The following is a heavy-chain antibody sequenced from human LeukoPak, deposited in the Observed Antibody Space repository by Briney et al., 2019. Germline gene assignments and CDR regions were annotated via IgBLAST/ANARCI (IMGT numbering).Heavy chain of an antibody. CDR3: ARDRYSYGSYYYYYYMDV. Sequence: SSETLSLTCTVSGGSISSGSYYWSWIRQPAGKGLEWIGRIYTSGSTNYNPSLKSRVTISVDTSENQFSLKLSSVTAADTAVYYCARDRYSYGSYYYYYYMDVWGKGTTVTVSS. D-gene: IGHD5-18*01. J-gene: IGHJ6*03. CDR1: GGSISSGSYY. V-gene: IGHV4-61*02. CDR2: IYTSGST.